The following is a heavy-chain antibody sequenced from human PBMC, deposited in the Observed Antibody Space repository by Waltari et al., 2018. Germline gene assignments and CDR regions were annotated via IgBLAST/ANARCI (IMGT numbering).Heavy chain of an antibody. J-gene: IGHJ4*02. Sequence: QVQLVESGGGVVQPGRSLRLSCAASGFTFSSYGMHWVRQAPGKGLEWVAVIWYDGSNKYYADSVKGRFTISRDNSKNTLYLQMNSLRAEDTAVYYCAKDENGGNGLFDYWGQGTLVTVSS. CDR2: IWYDGSNK. D-gene: IGHD2-15*01. CDR3: AKDENGGNGLFDY. V-gene: IGHV3-33*06. CDR1: GFTFSSYG.